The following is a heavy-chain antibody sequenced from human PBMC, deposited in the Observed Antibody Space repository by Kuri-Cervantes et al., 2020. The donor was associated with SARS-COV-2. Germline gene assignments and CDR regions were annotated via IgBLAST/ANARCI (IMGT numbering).Heavy chain of an antibody. CDR3: ARGLLGPDYDFWSGYRNNWFDP. Sequence: ASVKVSCKVSGYTLTELSMHWVRQAPGKGLEWMGGFDPEDGETIYAQKFQGRVTMTRNTSISTAYMELSSLRSEDTAVYYCARGLLGPDYDFWSGYRNNWFDPWGQGTLVTVSS. J-gene: IGHJ5*02. CDR2: FDPEDGET. D-gene: IGHD3-3*01. CDR1: GYTLTELS. V-gene: IGHV1-24*01.